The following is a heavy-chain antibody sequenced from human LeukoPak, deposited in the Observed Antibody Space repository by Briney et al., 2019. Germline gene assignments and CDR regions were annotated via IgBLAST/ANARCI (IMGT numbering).Heavy chain of an antibody. J-gene: IGHJ4*02. D-gene: IGHD6-13*01. Sequence: GGSLRLSCGASGFTLSSYSMNWVRQAAGGGVEWVSSISSSSSYIYYAYSVKGRFTISRDNAKNSLYLQMNSLRAEATAVYYCARDSHLNMIVAENGAAAGNHFDYWGQGTLVTVSS. CDR2: ISSSSSYI. V-gene: IGHV3-21*01. CDR3: ARDSHLNMIVAENGAAAGNHFDY. CDR1: GFTLSSYS.